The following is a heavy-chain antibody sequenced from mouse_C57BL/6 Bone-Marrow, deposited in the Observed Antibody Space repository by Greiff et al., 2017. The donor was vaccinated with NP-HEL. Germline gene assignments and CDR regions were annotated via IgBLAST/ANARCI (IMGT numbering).Heavy chain of an antibody. J-gene: IGHJ1*03. CDR1: GFNIKNTY. CDR3: ARSYYGRDWYFDV. CDR2: IDPANGNT. D-gene: IGHD1-1*01. Sequence: EVQRVESVAELVRPGASVKLSCTASGFNIKNTYMHWVKQRPEQGLEWIGRIDPANGNTKYAPKFQGKATITADTSSNTAYLQLSSLTSEDTAIYYCARSYYGRDWYFDVWGTGTTVTVSS. V-gene: IGHV14-3*01.